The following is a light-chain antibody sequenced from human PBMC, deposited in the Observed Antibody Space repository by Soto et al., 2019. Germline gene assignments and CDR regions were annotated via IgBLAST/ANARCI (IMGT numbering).Light chain of an antibody. Sequence: EIVIRQCPDSLDEYMGERATINCRSSQTLLYSTNNKNYLAWYQQRRGQPPKLLISWASTRESGVPDRFSGSGSGTDFTLTISSLQAEDVAVYYCHQYYSLPLTLGGGTKVDSK. CDR3: HQYYSLPLT. CDR1: QTLLYSTNNKNY. CDR2: WAS. J-gene: IGKJ4*01. V-gene: IGKV4-1*01.